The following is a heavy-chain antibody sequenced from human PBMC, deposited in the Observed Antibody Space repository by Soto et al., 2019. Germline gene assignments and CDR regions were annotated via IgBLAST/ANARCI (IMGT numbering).Heavy chain of an antibody. J-gene: IGHJ6*02. D-gene: IGHD6-13*01. V-gene: IGHV5-51*01. CDR2: IYPGDSDT. CDR3: ARHGDSSPGPPSYYGMDV. Sequence: PGESLKISCKGSGYSFTSYWIGWVRQMPGKGLEWMGIIYPGDSDTRYSPSFQGQVTISADKSISTAYLQWSSLKASDTAMYYCARHGDSSPGPPSYYGMDVWGQGTTVTVSS. CDR1: GYSFTSYW.